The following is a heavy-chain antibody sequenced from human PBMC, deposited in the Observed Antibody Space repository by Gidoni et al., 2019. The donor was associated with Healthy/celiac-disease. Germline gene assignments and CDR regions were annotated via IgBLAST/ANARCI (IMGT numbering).Heavy chain of an antibody. CDR1: GGTFSSYA. V-gene: IGHV1-69*01. CDR2: IATNVSTE. Sequence: QVQLVQSGAEVKKPGSSVKVSCKASGGTFSSYAISWVRQAPGQGLEGMGGIATNVSTENYAKKYQGGDKMTGDGATGTADMELWNLRSEDTAVYYCATGGGDDSSGYYAGYWGQGTLVTVSS. J-gene: IGHJ4*02. D-gene: IGHD3-22*01. CDR3: ATGGGDDSSGYYAGY.